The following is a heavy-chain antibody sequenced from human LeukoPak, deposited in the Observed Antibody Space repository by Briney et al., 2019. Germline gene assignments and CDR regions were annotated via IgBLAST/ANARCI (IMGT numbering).Heavy chain of an antibody. Sequence: SETLSLTCTVSGGSISSYYWSWIRQPPGKGLEWIGYIYYSGSTNYNPSLKSRVTISVDTSKNQFSLKLSSVTAADTAVYYCARGGERFLEWLLPKYNWFDPWGQGTLVTVSS. D-gene: IGHD3-3*01. CDR2: IYYSGST. CDR1: GGSISSYY. CDR3: ARGGERFLEWLLPKYNWFDP. V-gene: IGHV4-59*01. J-gene: IGHJ5*02.